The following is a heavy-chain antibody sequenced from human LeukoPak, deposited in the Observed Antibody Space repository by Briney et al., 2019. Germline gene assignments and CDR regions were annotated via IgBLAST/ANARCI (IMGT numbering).Heavy chain of an antibody. V-gene: IGHV1-2*06. D-gene: IGHD3-22*01. Sequence: GASVKVSCKASGYIFTDYYMHWVRQAPGQELGWMGRINPNSGGTNYAQKFQGRVTMTRDTSISTAYMELSRLRSDDTAVYYCARGLYYYDSSGPFDYWGQGTLVTVSS. J-gene: IGHJ4*02. CDR1: GYIFTDYY. CDR2: INPNSGGT. CDR3: ARGLYYYDSSGPFDY.